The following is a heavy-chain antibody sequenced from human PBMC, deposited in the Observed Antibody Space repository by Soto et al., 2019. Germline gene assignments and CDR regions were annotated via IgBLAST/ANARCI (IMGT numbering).Heavy chain of an antibody. J-gene: IGHJ4*02. CDR2: IKSKTDGGTT. V-gene: IGHV3-15*01. D-gene: IGHD2-21*01. CDR1: GFTFSNAW. Sequence: GGSLRLSCAASGFTFSNAWMSWVRQAPGKGLEWVGRIKSKTDGGTTDYAAPVKGRFTISRDDSKNTLYLQMNSLKTEDTAVYYCTSSIVVGYFDYWGQGTLVTVSS. CDR3: TSSIVVGYFDY.